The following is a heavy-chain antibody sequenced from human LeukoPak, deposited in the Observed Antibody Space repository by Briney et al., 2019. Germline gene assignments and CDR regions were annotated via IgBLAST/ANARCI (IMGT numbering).Heavy chain of an antibody. J-gene: IGHJ6*02. CDR3: ARSALDSRYYFGMDV. CDR1: GGSISSYY. V-gene: IGHV4-59*01. D-gene: IGHD3-16*02. CDR2: IYYSAST. Sequence: SETLSLTSTVSGGSISSYYWSWIRQPPGGGLEWSGYIYYSASTNYNTSLKRRATISLDTSKPQFSLKLRSVTAEETAVYYCARSALDSRYYFGMDVWGQGTTVTVSS.